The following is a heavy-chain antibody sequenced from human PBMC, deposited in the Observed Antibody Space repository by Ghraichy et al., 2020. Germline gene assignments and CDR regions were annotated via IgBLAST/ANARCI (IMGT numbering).Heavy chain of an antibody. CDR3: ARVRRFLEWLPPREAFDI. J-gene: IGHJ3*02. CDR1: GFTFSSYA. D-gene: IGHD3-3*01. V-gene: IGHV3-23*01. CDR2: ISGSGGST. Sequence: GGSLRLSCAASGFTFSSYAMSWVRQAPGKGLEWVSAISGSGGSTYYADSVKGRFTISRDNSKNTLYLQMNSLRAEDTAVYYCARVRRFLEWLPPREAFDIWGQGTMVTVSS.